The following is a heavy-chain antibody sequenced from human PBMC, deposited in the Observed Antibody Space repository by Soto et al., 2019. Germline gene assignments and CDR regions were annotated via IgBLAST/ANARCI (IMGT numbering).Heavy chain of an antibody. CDR2: ISYRGST. V-gene: IGHV4-59*01. J-gene: IGHJ5*02. Sequence: SETLSLTCTVSAGSITTSYWSWIRQPLGRALEWIGYISYRGSTNYNPSLKSRLTISIDTSKSQISLKLTSMTTADTAVYYCASSGIVGREVNTWFDPWGQGTLVTVSS. CDR3: ASSGIVGREVNTWFDP. D-gene: IGHD3-22*01. CDR1: AGSITTSY.